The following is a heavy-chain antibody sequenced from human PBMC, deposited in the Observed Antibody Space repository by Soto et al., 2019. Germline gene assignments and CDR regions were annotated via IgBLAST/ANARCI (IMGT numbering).Heavy chain of an antibody. CDR1: GFTFSNYA. V-gene: IGHV3-23*01. CDR2: IGDSGGRT. J-gene: IGHJ6*02. CDR3: AKGSITILGAVIIDGLDV. Sequence: EVQLLESGGGLVQPGGSLRLSCVASGFTFSNYAMSWFRQAPGKGLEWVSSIGDSGGRTYYADSVRGRFTISRDNSKKTLYLQMNSLRAEDTAAYYCAKGSITILGAVIIDGLDVWGQGTTVTVSS. D-gene: IGHD3-3*01.